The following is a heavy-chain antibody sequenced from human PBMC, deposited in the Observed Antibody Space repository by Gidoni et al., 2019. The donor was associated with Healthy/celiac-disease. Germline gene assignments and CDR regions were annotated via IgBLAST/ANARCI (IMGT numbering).Heavy chain of an antibody. J-gene: IGHJ4*02. CDR3: ARKRITMVRGVDYFDY. CDR1: GGSFSGYY. Sequence: QVQLQQWGAGLLKPSETLSLTCAVYGGSFSGYYWSWIRQPPGKELEWIGEINHSGSTNYNPSLKSRVTISVDTSKNQFSLKLSSVTAADTAVYYCARKRITMVRGVDYFDYWGQGTLVTVSS. D-gene: IGHD3-10*01. CDR2: INHSGST. V-gene: IGHV4-34*01.